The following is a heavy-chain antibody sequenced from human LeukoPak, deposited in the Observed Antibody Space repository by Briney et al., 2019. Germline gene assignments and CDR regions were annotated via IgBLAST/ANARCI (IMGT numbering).Heavy chain of an antibody. D-gene: IGHD1-1*01. CDR1: GYSISSGYY. Sequence: PSETLSLTCAVSGYSISSGYYWGWIRQPPGKGLQWIGSIFQRGYSYYNPSLKSRVTISVDTSRNQFSLKLSSVTAADTAVYYCAGDKETTGNGRPNWFDPGGEGTLVTVSS. CDR3: AGDKETTGNGRPNWFDP. CDR2: IFQRGYS. V-gene: IGHV4-38-2*01. J-gene: IGHJ5*02.